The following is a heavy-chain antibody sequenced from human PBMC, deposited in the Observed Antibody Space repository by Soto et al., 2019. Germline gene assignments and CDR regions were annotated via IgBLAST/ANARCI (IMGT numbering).Heavy chain of an antibody. J-gene: IGHJ4*02. CDR2: FDPEDAET. Sequence: QVHLVQSGAEVKTPGASVKVSCKVSGYSLTGTSMHWVRQSPGKGLEWMGGFDPEDAETFYAQKFRGRFTMTDDSSTATAYMELTNLTSANTAIYFCTSLNPYFDFWGQGTPVTVSS. V-gene: IGHV1-24*01. CDR3: TSLNPYFDF. CDR1: GYSLTGTS.